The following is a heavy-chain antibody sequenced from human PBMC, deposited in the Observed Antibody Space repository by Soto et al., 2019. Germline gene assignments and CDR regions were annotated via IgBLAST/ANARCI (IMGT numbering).Heavy chain of an antibody. CDR3: ATRITVFGLLIPPFDP. J-gene: IGHJ5*02. Sequence: PSETLSLTCAVYGGSVNGYYWNWIRQPPGKGLEWIGEINHTGGTHYNPSLKSPVTMSVDTSKNQFSLRLSSVTAADAAIYYCATRITVFGLLIPPFDPWGQGTQVTVS. V-gene: IGHV4-34*01. CDR2: INHTGGT. CDR1: GGSVNGYY. D-gene: IGHD3-3*01.